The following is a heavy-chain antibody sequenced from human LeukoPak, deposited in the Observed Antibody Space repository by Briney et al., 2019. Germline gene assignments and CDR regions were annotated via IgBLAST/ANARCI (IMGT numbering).Heavy chain of an antibody. CDR3: ARGYSSSSYYYYGMDV. D-gene: IGHD6-6*01. J-gene: IGHJ6*02. CDR1: GGSISSGGYY. Sequence: PSQTLSLTCTVSGGSISSGGYYWSWIRQHPGKGLEWIGYIYYSGSTYYNPSLKSRVTISVDTSKNQFSLKLSSVTAADTAVYYCARGYSSSSYYYYGMDVWGQGTTVTVPS. CDR2: IYYSGST. V-gene: IGHV4-31*03.